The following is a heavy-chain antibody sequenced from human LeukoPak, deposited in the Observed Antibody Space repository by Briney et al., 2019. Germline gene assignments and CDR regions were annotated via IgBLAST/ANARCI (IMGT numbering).Heavy chain of an antibody. CDR3: ASNGGNYDFWSGYYTSYYYYYMDV. CDR1: GYTFTGYY. J-gene: IGHJ6*03. D-gene: IGHD3-3*01. Sequence: GASVKVSCKASGYTFTGYYMHWVRQAPGQGLEWMGWINPNSGGTNYAQKFQGRVTMTRDTSISTAYMELSRLRSDDTAVYYCASNGGNYDFWSGYYTSYYYYYMDVWGKGTTVTVSS. V-gene: IGHV1-2*02. CDR2: INPNSGGT.